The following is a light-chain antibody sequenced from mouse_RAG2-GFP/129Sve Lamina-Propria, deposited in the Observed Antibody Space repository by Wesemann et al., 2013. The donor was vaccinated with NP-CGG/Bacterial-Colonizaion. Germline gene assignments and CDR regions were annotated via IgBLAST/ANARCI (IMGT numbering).Light chain of an antibody. J-gene: IGKJ4*01. CDR3: QQRSSYPIFT. CDR2: STS. CDR1: SSVSY. Sequence: QIVLTQSPAIMSASLGEEITLTCSASSSVSYMHWYQQKSGTSPKLLIYSTSNLASGVPSRFSGSGSGTFYSLTISSVEAEDAATYYCQQRSSYPIFTFGSGTKLEIK. V-gene: IGKV4-80*01.